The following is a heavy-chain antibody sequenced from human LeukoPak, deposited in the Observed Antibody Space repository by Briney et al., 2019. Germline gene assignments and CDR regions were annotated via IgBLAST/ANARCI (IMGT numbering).Heavy chain of an antibody. D-gene: IGHD3-22*01. CDR1: GIPLRGNY. CDR3: ARGFLSAVITNADAFDI. CDR2: IYSGGST. V-gene: IGHV3-53*01. Sequence: GPSLRLPCGPLGIPLRGNYRNWCRRPLGKGLRGLSGIYSGGSTYYADSVKGRFTISRDNSKNTLYLQMNSLRVEDTAVYYCARGFLSAVITNADAFDIWGQGTMVTVSS. J-gene: IGHJ3*02.